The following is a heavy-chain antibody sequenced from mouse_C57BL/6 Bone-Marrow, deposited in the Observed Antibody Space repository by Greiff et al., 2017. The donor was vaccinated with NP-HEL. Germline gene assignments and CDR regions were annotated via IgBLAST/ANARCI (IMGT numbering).Heavy chain of an antibody. V-gene: IGHV1-55*01. CDR3: ARELRRGPGFAY. CDR1: GYTFTSYW. Sequence: QVQLQQPGAELVKPGASVKMSCKASGYTFTSYWITWVKQRPGQGLEWIGDIYPGSGSTNYNEKFKSKATLTVDKSSSTAYMQISSLTYENSAVSSCARELRRGPGFAYWGQGTLVTVSA. CDR2: IYPGSGST. J-gene: IGHJ3*01. D-gene: IGHD2-12*01.